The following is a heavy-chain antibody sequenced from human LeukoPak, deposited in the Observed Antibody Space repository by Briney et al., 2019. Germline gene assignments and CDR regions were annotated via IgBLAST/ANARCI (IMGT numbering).Heavy chain of an antibody. J-gene: IGHJ6*03. V-gene: IGHV3-21*01. CDR3: ARDQTAAAGYYYYYYMDV. D-gene: IGHD6-13*01. CDR1: GFTFSSYA. CDR2: ISSSSSYI. Sequence: MTGGSLRLSCAASGFTFSSYAMSWVRQAPGKGLEWVSSISSSSSYIYYADSVKGRFTISRDNAKNSLYLQMNSLRAEDTAVYYCARDQTAAAGYYYYYYMDVWGKGTTVTVSS.